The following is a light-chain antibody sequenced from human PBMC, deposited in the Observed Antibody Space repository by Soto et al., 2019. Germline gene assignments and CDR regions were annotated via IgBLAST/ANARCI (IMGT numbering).Light chain of an antibody. Sequence: QSALTEPAWVSGSPGQAITISYTGTSSDVGGYNYVSWYQQYPGRVPKLLIYKVSDRPSGISNRFSGSKSGNTASLTISGLQAEDEADYFCTSPTPGSLYVFGSGTNVTVL. CDR2: KVS. V-gene: IGLV2-14*01. CDR3: TSPTPGSLYV. CDR1: SSDVGGYNY. J-gene: IGLJ1*01.